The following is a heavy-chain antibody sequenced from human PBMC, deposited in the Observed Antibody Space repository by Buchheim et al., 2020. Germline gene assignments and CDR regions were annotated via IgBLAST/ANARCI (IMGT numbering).Heavy chain of an antibody. Sequence: EVQLVESGGGLVQPGGSLRLSCAASGFTFSSYEMNWVRQAPGKGLEWVLYISSSGSTIYYADSVKGRFTTSRDNAKNSLSLQVNSLSAEDTAVYYCARGAPLIGVAFDIWGQGT. CDR1: GFTFSSYE. CDR2: ISSSGSTI. V-gene: IGHV3-48*03. CDR3: ARGAPLIGVAFDI. D-gene: IGHD3-22*01. J-gene: IGHJ3*02.